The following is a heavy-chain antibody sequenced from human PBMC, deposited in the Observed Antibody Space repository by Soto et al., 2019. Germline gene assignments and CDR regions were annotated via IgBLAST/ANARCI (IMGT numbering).Heavy chain of an antibody. D-gene: IGHD4-17*01. CDR2: INAGNGNT. CDR1: GYTFTSYA. CDR3: ARDLAVTTKDYFDY. V-gene: IGHV1-3*01. J-gene: IGHJ4*02. Sequence: ASVKVSCKASGYTFTSYAMHWVRQAPGQRLEWMGWINAGNGNTKYSQKFQGRVTITRDTSASTAYMELSSLRSEDTAVYYCARDLAVTTKDYFDYWGQGTLVTVSS.